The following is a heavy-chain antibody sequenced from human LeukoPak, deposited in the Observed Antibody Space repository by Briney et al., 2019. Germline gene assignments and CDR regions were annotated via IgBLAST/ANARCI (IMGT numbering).Heavy chain of an antibody. D-gene: IGHD6-19*01. CDR3: ARESGWHTGRRNYYYYYGMDV. Sequence: PSETLSLTCAVYGGSFSGYYWSWIRQPPGKGLEWIGEINHSGSTNYNPSLKSRVTISVDTSKNQFSLKLSSVTAADTAVYYCARESGWHTGRRNYYYYYGMDVWGQGTTVTASS. V-gene: IGHV4-34*01. CDR1: GGSFSGYY. J-gene: IGHJ6*02. CDR2: INHSGST.